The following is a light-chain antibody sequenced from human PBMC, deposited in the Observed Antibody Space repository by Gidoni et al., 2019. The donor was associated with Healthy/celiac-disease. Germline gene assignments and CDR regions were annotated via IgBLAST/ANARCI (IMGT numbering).Light chain of an antibody. V-gene: IGKV1-39*01. CDR3: QQSYSTPRT. CDR1: QSISSC. CDR2: AAS. Sequence: DIQMTQSPSSLSASVGDRVTITCRASQSISSCLNWYQQKPGKAPKLLIYAASSLQSGVPSRFSGSGSGTDSTLTISSLQPEDFATYYCQQSYSTPRTFGQXTKVEIK. J-gene: IGKJ1*01.